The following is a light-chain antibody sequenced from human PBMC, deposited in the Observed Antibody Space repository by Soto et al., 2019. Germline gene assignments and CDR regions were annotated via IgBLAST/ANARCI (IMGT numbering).Light chain of an antibody. Sequence: DIQITQSPSSVSASVGDRITITCRASQGISSYLAWYQQKPGKAPKLLIYAASTLQSGVPLRFSGSGSGTSFTLTISSLQPEDFATYCCQQLLSYPITFGQGTRLEIK. CDR2: AAS. CDR3: QQLLSYPIT. V-gene: IGKV1-9*01. J-gene: IGKJ5*01. CDR1: QGISSY.